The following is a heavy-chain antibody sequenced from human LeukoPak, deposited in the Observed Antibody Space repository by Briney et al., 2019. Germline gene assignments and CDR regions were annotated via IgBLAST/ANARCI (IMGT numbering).Heavy chain of an antibody. CDR1: GGTFSSYA. V-gene: IGHV1-69*13. D-gene: IGHD3-9*01. J-gene: IGHJ5*02. CDR3: ARVFLTGYGGANWFDP. Sequence: SVKVSCKASGGTFSSYAISWVRQGPGQGLEWMGGIIPIFGTANYARKFQGRVTITADESTSTAYMELSSLRSEDTAVYYCARVFLTGYGGANWFDPWGQGTLVTVSS. CDR2: IIPIFGTA.